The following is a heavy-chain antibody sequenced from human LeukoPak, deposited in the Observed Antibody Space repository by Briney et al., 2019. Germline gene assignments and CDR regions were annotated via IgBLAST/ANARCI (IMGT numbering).Heavy chain of an antibody. D-gene: IGHD1-26*01. CDR1: AGSISSSSYD. CDR2: IYYSGNT. V-gene: IGHV4-39*01. CDR3: ARQVGNDWFDP. J-gene: IGHJ5*02. Sequence: SETLSLTCTVSAGSISSSSYDWGWIRQPPGKGPEWIGSIYYSGNTYYNPSLKSRVTISVDTSKNQFSLKLSSVTAADTAVYYCARQVGNDWFDPWSQGTLVTVSS.